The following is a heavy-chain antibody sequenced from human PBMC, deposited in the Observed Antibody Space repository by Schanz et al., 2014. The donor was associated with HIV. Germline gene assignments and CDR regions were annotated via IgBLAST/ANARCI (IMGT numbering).Heavy chain of an antibody. V-gene: IGHV3-30*03. CDR1: GFTFSSYG. CDR2: ISYDGSNK. CDR3: ARDLGYCGGGSCS. J-gene: IGHJ4*02. D-gene: IGHD2-15*01. Sequence: QVQLVESGGGVVQPGRSLRLSCAASGFTFSSYGMHWVRQAPGKGLEWVAVISYDGSNKYYSDSVKGRFTISRDNSKNTLYLQMNSLRAEDTAVYYCARDLGYCGGGSCSWGQGTLVTVSS.